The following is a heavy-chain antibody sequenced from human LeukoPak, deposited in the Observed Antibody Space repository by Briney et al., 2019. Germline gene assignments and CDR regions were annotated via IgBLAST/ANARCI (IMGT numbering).Heavy chain of an antibody. J-gene: IGHJ4*02. D-gene: IGHD3-10*01. V-gene: IGHV1-2*02. Sequence: GASVKVSCKTSGYTFTGYYTHWMRQAPGQGLEWMGWINCNNGDTIYAQKFEGRVIVTRDTSISTAYMELSRLTYDDTAVYYCARNGEIWGQGTLVTVSS. CDR1: GYTFTGYY. CDR2: INCNNGDT. CDR3: ARNGEI.